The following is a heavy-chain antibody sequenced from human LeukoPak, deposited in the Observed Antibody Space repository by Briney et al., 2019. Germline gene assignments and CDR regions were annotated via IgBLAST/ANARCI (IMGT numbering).Heavy chain of an antibody. V-gene: IGHV1-69*04. J-gene: IGHJ3*01. CDR3: ARDQGDNSYGYYAIWYAFDV. CDR2: IVPILGIA. D-gene: IGHD5-18*01. Sequence: SVKVSCKASGGIFNNYAISWVRQAPGQGLEWMGRIVPILGIANYAQEFQGRLIITADKATSSAYMELSSLRSEDTAVYYCARDQGDNSYGYYAIWYAFDVWGQGTMVTVSS. CDR1: GGIFNNYA.